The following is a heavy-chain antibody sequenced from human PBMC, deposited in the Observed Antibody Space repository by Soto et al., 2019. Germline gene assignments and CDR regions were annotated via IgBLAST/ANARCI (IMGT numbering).Heavy chain of an antibody. V-gene: IGHV4-31*03. CDR3: ARGRLP. Sequence: QVQLQESGPGLVKPSQTLSLTCTVSGGSISSGGYYWSWIRQHPGKGLEWIGSIYYSGSTYYNQSLKSRVTIAVDTPTNQFSLKRSSGTAADTALYYGARGRLPGGQGPLVTFSS. J-gene: IGHJ5*02. CDR2: IYYSGST. D-gene: IGHD3-10*01. CDR1: GGSISSGGYY.